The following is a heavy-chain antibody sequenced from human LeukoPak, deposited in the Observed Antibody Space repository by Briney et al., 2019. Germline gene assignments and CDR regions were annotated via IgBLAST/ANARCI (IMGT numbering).Heavy chain of an antibody. Sequence: PGGSLRLSCAASGFTVSSNYVSWVRQAPGKGLEWVSNIYSGGTTYYADSVKGRFTISRDNSKNTLYLQMNSLRAEDTAVYYCATSIAVAGTVDYSGQGALVTVSS. V-gene: IGHV3-66*01. CDR1: GFTVSSNY. D-gene: IGHD6-19*01. J-gene: IGHJ4*02. CDR3: ATSIAVAGTVDY. CDR2: IYSGGTT.